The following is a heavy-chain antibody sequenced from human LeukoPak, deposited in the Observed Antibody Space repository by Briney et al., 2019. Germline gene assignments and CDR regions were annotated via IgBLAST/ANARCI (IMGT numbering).Heavy chain of an antibody. CDR3: ARVGRSISSSAGLDY. J-gene: IGHJ4*02. V-gene: IGHV3-21*01. CDR2: ISSSSGYI. Sequence: PGGSLRLSCAASGFTLSNYSMNWVRQAPGKGLEWVSSISSSSGYIYYADSVRGRFTISRDNAKNSLSLQMNSLRAEDTAVYYCARVGRSISSSAGLDYWGQGTLVTVSS. CDR1: GFTLSNYS. D-gene: IGHD6-6*01.